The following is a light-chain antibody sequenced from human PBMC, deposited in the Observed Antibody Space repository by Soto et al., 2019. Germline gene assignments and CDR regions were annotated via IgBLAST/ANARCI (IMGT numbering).Light chain of an antibody. CDR2: GSS. V-gene: IGKV3D-15*01. Sequence: IVLTQSPATLSVSPGEGVTLSCRASQTVGTNLAWYQLKPGLAPRLLIYGSSTRATGIPATFSGSGSVTEFTLTISSLQSEDSAVYYCQQYNNWGLSFGGGTKVELK. CDR1: QTVGTN. CDR3: QQYNNWGLS. J-gene: IGKJ4*01.